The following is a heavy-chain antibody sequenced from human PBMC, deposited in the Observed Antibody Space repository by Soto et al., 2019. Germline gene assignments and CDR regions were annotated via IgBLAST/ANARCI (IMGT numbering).Heavy chain of an antibody. Sequence: SVKVSCKASGGTFSIYAITWVRQAPGQGLEWMGGIIPISGTVKYAQKFQGRVTITADESTSTAYMELSSLISEDTAVYFCATAIMGGHIMGVTARGALDYWGQGTLVTVSS. D-gene: IGHD2-21*02. CDR2: IIPISGTV. CDR1: GGTFSIYA. V-gene: IGHV1-69*13. J-gene: IGHJ4*02. CDR3: ATAIMGGHIMGVTARGALDY.